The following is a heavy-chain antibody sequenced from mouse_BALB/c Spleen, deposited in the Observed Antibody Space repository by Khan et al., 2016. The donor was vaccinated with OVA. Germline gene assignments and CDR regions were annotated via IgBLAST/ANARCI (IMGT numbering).Heavy chain of an antibody. CDR1: GYTFTDYN. V-gene: IGHV1S29*02. Sequence: VQLQQSGPEVVKPGASVKISCKAFGYTFTDYNMDWLKQRHGKSLEWIGYFFPNSGGSGYNQKFKTKATLTVDISSSTAYMDLRSLTSEDSAVYYCVRSGYGSFAFWGQGTLVTVSA. J-gene: IGHJ3*01. CDR3: VRSGYGSFAF. CDR2: FFPNSGGS. D-gene: IGHD1-2*01.